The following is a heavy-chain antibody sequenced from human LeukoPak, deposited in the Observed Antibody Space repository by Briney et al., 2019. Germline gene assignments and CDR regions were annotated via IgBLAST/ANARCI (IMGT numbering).Heavy chain of an antibody. CDR2: IYYSGST. Sequence: PSETLSLTCTVSGGSISSSSYYWGWIRQPPGKGLEWIGNIYYSGSTNYNPSLKSRVTISVDTSKNQFSLTLNSVTAADTAVYYCARVITVRGVIFDYWSQGTLVTVSS. D-gene: IGHD3-16*01. J-gene: IGHJ4*02. V-gene: IGHV4-39*07. CDR1: GGSISSSSYY. CDR3: ARVITVRGVIFDY.